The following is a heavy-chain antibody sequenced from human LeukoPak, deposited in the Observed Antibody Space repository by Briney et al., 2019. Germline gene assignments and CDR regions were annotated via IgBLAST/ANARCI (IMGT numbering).Heavy chain of an antibody. Sequence: SETLSLTCTVSGGSISSYYWSWIRQPPGKGLEWIGYIYYSGSTNYNPSLKSRVIISVDTSKNQFSLQLSSVTAADTAVYYCARRVRFGDGWVFDSWGQGTLVTVSS. J-gene: IGHJ4*02. CDR3: ARRVRFGDGWVFDS. CDR2: IYYSGST. D-gene: IGHD5-24*01. V-gene: IGHV4-59*12. CDR1: GGSISSYY.